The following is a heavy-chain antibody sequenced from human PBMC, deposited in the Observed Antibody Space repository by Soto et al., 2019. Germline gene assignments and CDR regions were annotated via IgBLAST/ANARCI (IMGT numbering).Heavy chain of an antibody. CDR3: ARHRSLSTGSANGWHFEL. J-gene: IGHJ2*01. Sequence: QLQLQESGPGLVKPSETLSLTCTVSGGSISSSDYYWGLIRQPPGKGLEWIGSIYYSGSTYYNPSLRSRVTISLDTTKNQFSLKLSSVTAADTAVYYCARHRSLSTGSANGWHFELWGRGTLVTVSS. CDR1: GGSISSSDYY. D-gene: IGHD1-1*01. V-gene: IGHV4-39*01. CDR2: IYYSGST.